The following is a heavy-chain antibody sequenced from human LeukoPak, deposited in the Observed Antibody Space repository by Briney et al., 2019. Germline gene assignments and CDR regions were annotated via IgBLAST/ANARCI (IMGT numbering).Heavy chain of an antibody. V-gene: IGHV4-34*01. CDR1: GVSISSYY. CDR2: INHSGST. D-gene: IGHD3-22*01. J-gene: IGHJ4*02. Sequence: PSETLSLTCTVSGVSISSYYWSWIRQPPGKGLEWIGEINHSGSTNYNPSLKSRVTISVDTSKNQFSLKLSSVTAADTAVYYCARWYYDSSGSFDYWGQGTLVTVSS. CDR3: ARWYYDSSGSFDY.